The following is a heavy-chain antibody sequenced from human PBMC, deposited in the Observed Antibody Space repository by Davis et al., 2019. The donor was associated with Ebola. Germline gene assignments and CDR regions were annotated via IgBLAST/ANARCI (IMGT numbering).Heavy chain of an antibody. Sequence: GGSLRLSCAASGFSFSTFWMAWVRQAPGKGLEWVAHMSLDGTQKYYVDSVKGRFTISRDNSKDTLYLQMNSLRADDTAVYYCAKAGYYFDSSGYFDYWGQGTLVTVSS. CDR1: GFSFSTFW. CDR2: MSLDGTQK. J-gene: IGHJ4*02. CDR3: AKAGYYFDSSGYFDY. D-gene: IGHD3-22*01. V-gene: IGHV3-7*03.